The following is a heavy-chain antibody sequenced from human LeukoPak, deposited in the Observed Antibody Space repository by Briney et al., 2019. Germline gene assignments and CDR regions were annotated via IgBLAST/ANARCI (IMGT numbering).Heavy chain of an antibody. J-gene: IGHJ3*02. CDR1: GVSINYAGYY. V-gene: IGHV4-30-2*01. D-gene: IGHD1-26*01. CDR2: IHHSGTA. CDR3: SRIEKTIVGMYPGLFLLNAFDI. Sequence: PSQTLSLTCAVSGVSINYAGYYWAWIRQPPGKGLEWIGYIHHSGTADYNPSLSSRVSFSTDRPKNQFSLQLSSVTVADTAVYYCSRIEKTIVGMYPGLFLLNAFDIWGQGKMVIISS.